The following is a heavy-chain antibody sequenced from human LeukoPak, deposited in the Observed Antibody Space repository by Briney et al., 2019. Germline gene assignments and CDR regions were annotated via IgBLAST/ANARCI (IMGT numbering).Heavy chain of an antibody. CDR3: AAGKQLGDAPYYFDY. Sequence: ASVKVSCMASGYTFTSYDINWVRQATGQGLEWMGWMNPNSGNTGYAQKFQGRVTITRNTSISTAYMELSSLRSEDTAVYYCAAGKQLGDAPYYFDYWGQGTLVTVSS. V-gene: IGHV1-8*03. CDR1: GYTFTSYD. CDR2: MNPNSGNT. J-gene: IGHJ4*02. D-gene: IGHD6-13*01.